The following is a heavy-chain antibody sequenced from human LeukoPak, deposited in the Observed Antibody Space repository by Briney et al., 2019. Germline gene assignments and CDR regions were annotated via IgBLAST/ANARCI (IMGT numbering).Heavy chain of an antibody. V-gene: IGHV3-48*01. D-gene: IGHD3-3*01. J-gene: IGHJ3*02. Sequence: GGSLRLSRAASGFTFTIFDLNWVRQAPGKGPEWVSYIYARSGITYYADSVQGRFTLSRDNARESVFLQMDSLRVDDTAVYYCARTYDFGRGPPGDAFDNWGPGTWVIVSS. CDR3: ARTYDFGRGPPGDAFDN. CDR1: GFTFTIFD. CDR2: IYARSGIT.